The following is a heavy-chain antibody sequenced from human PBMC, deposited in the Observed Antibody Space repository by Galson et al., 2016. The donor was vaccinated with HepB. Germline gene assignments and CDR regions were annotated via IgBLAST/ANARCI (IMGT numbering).Heavy chain of an antibody. V-gene: IGHV3-30*18. CDR1: GLPFSNTI. CDR3: VKGAHTSGYCDVFDI. CDR2: MSLDGSK. J-gene: IGHJ3*02. Sequence: SLRLSCAVSGLPFSNTIIHWVRQTPGEGLEWVSAMSLDGSKYSVESLMRRLFIPRAESRNTVYVQMDSLTAEETAVYYCVKGAHTSGYCDVFDIWGQGTMVTVSA. D-gene: IGHD6-25*01.